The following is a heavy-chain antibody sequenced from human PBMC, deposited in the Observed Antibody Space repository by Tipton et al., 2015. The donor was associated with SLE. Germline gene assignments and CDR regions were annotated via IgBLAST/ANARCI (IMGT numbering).Heavy chain of an antibody. CDR2: ISHSGRT. V-gene: IGHV4-34*01. D-gene: IGHD3-3*01. Sequence: TLSLTCAAYGGSFSAHSWNWIRQPPGKGLEWVAEISHSGRTNYNPTLESRITMPVDTSKNQFSLRLTSVTATDTAVYYCARRDSDFWSGYLDYWGQGTPVTVSS. CDR1: GGSFSAHS. J-gene: IGHJ4*02. CDR3: ARRDSDFWSGYLDY.